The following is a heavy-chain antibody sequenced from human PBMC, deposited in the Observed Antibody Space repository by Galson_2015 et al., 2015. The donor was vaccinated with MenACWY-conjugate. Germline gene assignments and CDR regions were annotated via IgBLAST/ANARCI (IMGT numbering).Heavy chain of an antibody. CDR1: GFSLTTSGVG. J-gene: IGHJ4*02. CDR3: VHIVITYGGLSGDDAFDY. V-gene: IGHV2-5*02. Sequence: PALVKPTQTLTLTCTFSGFSLTTSGVGVGWIRQPPGKALEWLALIYWDDDRRYSPSLRTRLAITKDTSRNQVVFTMANMDPVDTATYYCVHIVITYGGLSGDDAFDYWGQGTLVTVSS. CDR2: IYWDDDR. D-gene: IGHD3-16*01.